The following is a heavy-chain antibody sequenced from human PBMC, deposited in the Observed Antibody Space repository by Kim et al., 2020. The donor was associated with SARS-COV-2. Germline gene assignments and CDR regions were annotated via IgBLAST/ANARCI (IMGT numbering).Heavy chain of an antibody. CDR1: GFTFGDYA. CDR3: TRPLYYYDSSGYTTGIGY. J-gene: IGHJ4*02. D-gene: IGHD3-22*01. CDR2: IRNKAYGGTT. V-gene: IGHV3-49*04. Sequence: GGSLRLSCTASGFTFGDYAMSWVRQAPGKGLEWVGFIRNKAYGGTTEYAASVKGRFTISRDDSKSIAYLQMNSLKTEDTAVYYCTRPLYYYDSSGYTTGIGYWGQGTLVTVSS.